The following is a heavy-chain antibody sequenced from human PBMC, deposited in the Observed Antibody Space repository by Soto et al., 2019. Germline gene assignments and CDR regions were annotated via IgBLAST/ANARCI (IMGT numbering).Heavy chain of an antibody. CDR2: TSGSGGST. D-gene: IGHD4-17*01. J-gene: IGHJ6*02. CDR3: AKFPESTVTRTDYYYYGMDV. CDR1: GFTFSSYA. Sequence: EVQLLESGGGLVQPGGSLRLSCAASGFTFSSYAMSWVRQAPGKGLEWVSATSGSGGSTYYADSVKGRFTISRDNSKNTLYLQMNSLRAEDTAVYYCAKFPESTVTRTDYYYYGMDVWGQGTTVTVSS. V-gene: IGHV3-23*01.